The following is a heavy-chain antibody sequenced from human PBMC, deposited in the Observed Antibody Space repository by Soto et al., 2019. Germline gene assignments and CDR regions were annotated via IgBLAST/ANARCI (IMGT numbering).Heavy chain of an antibody. D-gene: IGHD2-2*02. J-gene: IGHJ6*02. CDR3: ARHPDAILGGYYYYYGMDV. Sequence: GESLKISCKGSGYSFTSYWIGWVRQMPGKGLEWMGIIYPGDSDTRYSPSFQGQVTISADKSISTAYLQWSSLKASDTAMYYCARHPDAILGGYYYYYGMDVCGQGPTVTVYS. CDR2: IYPGDSDT. V-gene: IGHV5-51*01. CDR1: GYSFTSYW.